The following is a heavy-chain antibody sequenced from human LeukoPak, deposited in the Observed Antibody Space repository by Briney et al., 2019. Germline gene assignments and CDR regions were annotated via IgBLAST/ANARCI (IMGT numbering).Heavy chain of an antibody. V-gene: IGHV3-23*01. CDR2: ISGSGGST. CDR1: GFTFSGSA. CDR3: ARESSSGWYYFDY. D-gene: IGHD6-19*01. J-gene: IGHJ4*02. Sequence: GGSLRLSCAASGFTFSGSAMHWVRQAPGKGLEWVSAISGSGGSTYYADSVKGRFTISRDNSKNTLYLQMNSLRAEDTAVYYCARESSSGWYYFDYWGQGTLVTVSS.